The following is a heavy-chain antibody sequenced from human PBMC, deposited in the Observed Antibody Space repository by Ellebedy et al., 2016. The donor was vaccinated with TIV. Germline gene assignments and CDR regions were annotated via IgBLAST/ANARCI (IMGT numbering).Heavy chain of an antibody. CDR2: IPSSGSPI. Sequence: GGSLRLSXAASGLTFTDYYMTWIRQAPGKGLEWVSSIPSSGSPIYYADSVKGRFTISRDNAKTSLHLQMNSLKAEDTAVYYCARGPTTIYYYYMDVWGKGTTVTVSS. CDR3: ARGPTTIYYYYMDV. D-gene: IGHD1-1*01. V-gene: IGHV3-11*01. CDR1: GLTFTDYY. J-gene: IGHJ6*03.